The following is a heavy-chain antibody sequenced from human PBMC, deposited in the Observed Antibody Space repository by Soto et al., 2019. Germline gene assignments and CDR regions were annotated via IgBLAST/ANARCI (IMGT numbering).Heavy chain of an antibody. D-gene: IGHD6-19*01. Sequence: GASVKVSCKASGYTFTSYGISWVRQAPGQGLEWMGWISAYNGNTNYAQKLQGRVTMTTDTSTSTAYMELRSLRSDDTAVYYCAREFKGSGWPLFDYWGQGTLVTVFS. CDR1: GYTFTSYG. V-gene: IGHV1-18*01. CDR2: ISAYNGNT. J-gene: IGHJ4*02. CDR3: AREFKGSGWPLFDY.